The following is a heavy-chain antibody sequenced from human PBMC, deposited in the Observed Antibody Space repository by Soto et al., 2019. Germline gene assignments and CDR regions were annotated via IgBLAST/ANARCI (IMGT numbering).Heavy chain of an antibody. Sequence: GGSLRLSCAASGFTFSSYAMSWVRQAPGKGLEWVSAISGSGGSTYYADSVKGRFTISRDNSKNTLYLQMNSLRAEDTAVYYCAKEVRDTPPDQTWYYYGMDVWGQGTTVTVSS. V-gene: IGHV3-23*01. CDR2: ISGSGGST. CDR3: AKEVRDTPPDQTWYYYGMDV. D-gene: IGHD5-18*01. CDR1: GFTFSSYA. J-gene: IGHJ6*02.